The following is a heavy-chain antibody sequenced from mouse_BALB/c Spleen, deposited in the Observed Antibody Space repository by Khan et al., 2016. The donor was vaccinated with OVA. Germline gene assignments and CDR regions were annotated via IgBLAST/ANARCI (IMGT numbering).Heavy chain of an antibody. V-gene: IGHV14-3*02. CDR2: IDPANGNA. CDR3: ARDYWDVFAY. Sequence: VRLQQSGAELVKPGASVKLSCTASGFTIKDTYMHWVKQRPEQGLEWIGRIDPANGNAKYDPKFQGKATITADTSSNTAHLQLSSLTSEDTAVYFCARDYWDVFAYWGQGTMVTVST. CDR1: GFTIKDTY. D-gene: IGHD4-1*01. J-gene: IGHJ3*01.